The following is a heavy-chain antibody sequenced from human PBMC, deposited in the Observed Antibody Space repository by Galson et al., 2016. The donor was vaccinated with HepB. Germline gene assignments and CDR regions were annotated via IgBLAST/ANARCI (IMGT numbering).Heavy chain of an antibody. CDR2: VSARSDYI. CDR1: GFIFSNYH. Sequence: SLRLSCAASGFIFSNYHMNWVRQPPGKGLEWVACVSARSDYIYYSESMKGRFTISRDNAKNSVYLQMNSLGVEDTAMYYCASEFDLGSGSYPSWDQGTLVSVSS. D-gene: IGHD3-10*01. CDR3: ASEFDLGSGSYPS. V-gene: IGHV3-21*01. J-gene: IGHJ4*02.